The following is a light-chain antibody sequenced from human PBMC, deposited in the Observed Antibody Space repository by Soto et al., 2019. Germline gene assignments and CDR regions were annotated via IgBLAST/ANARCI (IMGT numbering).Light chain of an antibody. CDR3: MQGSHWPPGDT. J-gene: IGKJ2*01. CDR2: KVS. CDR1: QSLVYSDGNTF. V-gene: IGKV2-30*01. Sequence: DVVMTQSPLSLPVTLGQPASISCRSSQSLVYSDGNTFLNWFHQRPGQSPRRLIYKVSNRDSGXPXRXXGSGSATDFELRISRVEAEDVGVYCMQGSHWPPGDTFGQGTKLEIK.